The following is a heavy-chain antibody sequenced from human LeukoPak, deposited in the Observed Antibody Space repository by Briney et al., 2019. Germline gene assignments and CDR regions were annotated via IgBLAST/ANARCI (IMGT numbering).Heavy chain of an antibody. CDR3: ARGIDDYGDTRGFDP. CDR2: INHSGST. CDR1: GGSFSGYY. V-gene: IGHV4-34*01. Sequence: PSETLSLTCAVYGGSFSGYYWSWIRQPPGKGLEWIGEINHSGSTNYNPSLKSRVTISVDTSKNQFSLKLSSVTAADTAVYYCARGIDDYGDTRGFDPWGQGTLVTVSS. D-gene: IGHD4-17*01. J-gene: IGHJ5*02.